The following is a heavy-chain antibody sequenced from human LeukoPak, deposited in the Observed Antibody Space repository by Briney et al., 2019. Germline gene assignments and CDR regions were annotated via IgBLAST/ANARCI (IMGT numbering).Heavy chain of an antibody. CDR1: GFTFSTFA. CDR3: AKGGGYEAQYYYYYLDV. D-gene: IGHD5-12*01. J-gene: IGHJ6*03. V-gene: IGHV3-23*01. Sequence: GGSLRLSCAASGFTFSTFAMIWVRQPPGKGLEWVSSIFPSGGEIHYADSVKGRFTISRDNSKNTLYLQMKSLRAEDTAVYYCAKGGGYEAQYYYYYLDVWGKGTTVTISS. CDR2: IFPSGGEI.